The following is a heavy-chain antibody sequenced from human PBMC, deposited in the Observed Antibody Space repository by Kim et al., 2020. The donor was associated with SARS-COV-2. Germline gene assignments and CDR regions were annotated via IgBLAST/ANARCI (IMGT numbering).Heavy chain of an antibody. CDR2: IRNRANGYTT. D-gene: IGHD6-25*01. CDR1: GFSFNDYY. V-gene: IGHV3-72*01. Sequence: GVSLRLSCAASGFSFNDYYMDWVRQAPGKGLDWVGRIRNRANGYTTDYAASVEGRFTISRDDSKNSVYLQMNSLKTEDTAVYYCARDDGKDGYKYWGQGTLVTVSS. CDR3: ARDDGKDGYKY. J-gene: IGHJ4*02.